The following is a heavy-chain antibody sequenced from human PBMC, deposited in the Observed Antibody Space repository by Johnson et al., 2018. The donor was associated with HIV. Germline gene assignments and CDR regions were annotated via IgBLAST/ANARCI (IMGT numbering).Heavy chain of an antibody. J-gene: IGHJ3*02. Sequence: VLLVESGGGVVQPGRSLRLSCAASAFTVSDNYLSWVRQAPGKGLEWVSVIYTGGSTYYADSVTGRFTISRDNSKNTLYLQMSSLRAEDTAVYYCARDPAYCGGDWCGAFDIWGQGTMVTVSS. V-gene: IGHV3-66*01. CDR1: AFTVSDNY. CDR3: ARDPAYCGGDWCGAFDI. CDR2: IYTGGST. D-gene: IGHD2-21*02.